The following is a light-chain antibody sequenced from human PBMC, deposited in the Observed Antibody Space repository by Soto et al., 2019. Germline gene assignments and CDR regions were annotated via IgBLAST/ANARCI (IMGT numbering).Light chain of an antibody. Sequence: QSVLTQPPSVSAAPGQKVTISCSGTTSNIGNNYVSWYQQIPGTAPKLLIYDNDKRPSGIPDRFSGSKSGTSATLGITGLQTGDEADYYCGRWDNSLSLYWVFGGGTKVTVL. CDR3: GRWDNSLSLYWV. CDR1: TSNIGNNY. V-gene: IGLV1-51*01. J-gene: IGLJ3*02. CDR2: DND.